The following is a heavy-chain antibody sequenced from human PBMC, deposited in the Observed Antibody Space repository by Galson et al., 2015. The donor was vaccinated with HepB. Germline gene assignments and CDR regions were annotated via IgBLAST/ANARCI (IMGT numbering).Heavy chain of an antibody. CDR1: GGSFSGYY. D-gene: IGHD6-13*01. V-gene: IGHV4-34*01. CDR3: ARGVARQQLVKLYFDL. CDR2: INHSGST. Sequence: ETLSLTCAVYGGSFSGYYWSWIRQPPGKGLEWIGEINHSGSTNYNPSLKSRVTISVDTSKNQFSLKLSSVTAADTAVYYCARGVARQQLVKLYFDLWGRGTLVTVSS. J-gene: IGHJ2*01.